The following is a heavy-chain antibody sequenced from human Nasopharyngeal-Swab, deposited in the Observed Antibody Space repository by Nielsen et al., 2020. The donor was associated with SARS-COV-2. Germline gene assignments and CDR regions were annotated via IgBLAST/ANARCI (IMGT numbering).Heavy chain of an antibody. D-gene: IGHD3-10*01. CDR2: ISPGDSDA. J-gene: IGHJ3*02. CDR1: GYSFSTYW. Sequence: GESLKISCEGSGYSFSTYWIGWVRQMPGKGLEWMGTISPGDSDARYSPSFRGHVTISVDNSISTTYLQWSTLRASDSAMYCCARRAGGGSYWIFDMWGQGTMVTVSS. CDR3: ARRAGGGSYWIFDM. V-gene: IGHV5-51*01.